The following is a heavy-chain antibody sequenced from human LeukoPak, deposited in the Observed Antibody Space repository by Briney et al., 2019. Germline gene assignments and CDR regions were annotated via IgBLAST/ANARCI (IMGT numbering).Heavy chain of an antibody. Sequence: SETLSLTCTVSGGSISSNNYYWGWIRQPPGKGLECIGSIYYSGSTYYNPSLKSRVTISVDTSKNQFSLKLSSVTAADTAVYYCARPRLLYGSGPILVWGQGNLVTVSS. J-gene: IGHJ4*02. CDR2: IYYSGST. D-gene: IGHD3-10*01. CDR1: GGSISSNNYY. CDR3: ARPRLLYGSGPILV. V-gene: IGHV4-39*01.